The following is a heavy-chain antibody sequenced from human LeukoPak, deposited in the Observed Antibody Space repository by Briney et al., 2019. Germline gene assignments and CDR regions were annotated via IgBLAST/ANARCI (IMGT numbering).Heavy chain of an antibody. Sequence: SETLSLTCTVSGGSISSYYWSWIRQPPGKGLEWIGYIYYSGSTNYNPSLKSRVTISVDTSKNQFSLKLSSVTAADTAVYYCARGHTMVRGVTILGPRLNWFDPWGQGTLVTVSS. V-gene: IGHV4-59*01. J-gene: IGHJ5*02. D-gene: IGHD3-10*01. CDR3: ARGHTMVRGVTILGPRLNWFDP. CDR2: IYYSGST. CDR1: GGSISSYY.